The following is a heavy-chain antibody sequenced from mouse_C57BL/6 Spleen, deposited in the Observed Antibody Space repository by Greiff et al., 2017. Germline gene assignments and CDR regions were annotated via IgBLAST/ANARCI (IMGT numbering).Heavy chain of an antibody. CDR2: LYPRDGST. V-gene: IGHV1-85*01. CDR3: ARSGIYYDYDDY. Sequence: QVQLQQSGPELVKPGASVNLSCKASGYTFTSYDINWVKQRPGQGLEWIGWLYPRDGSTKYNEKFKGKATLTVDTSSSTAYMELHSLTSEDSAVYFCARSGIYYDYDDYWGQGTTLTVSS. J-gene: IGHJ2*01. D-gene: IGHD2-4*01. CDR1: GYTFTSYD.